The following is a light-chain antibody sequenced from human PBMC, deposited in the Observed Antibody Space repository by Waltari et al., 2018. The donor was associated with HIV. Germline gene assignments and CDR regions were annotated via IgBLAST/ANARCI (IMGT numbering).Light chain of an antibody. CDR1: HIAFGLYNF. Sequence: AVTQPASVSGLPGQPTTISSTVAHIAFGLYNFVSWYQQHSGNPPRLLLYDVDSRASGVSDRFSGSMSGNTASLTISGLRAEDEGHYYCASFTDDNTVIFGGGTEVTVL. V-gene: IGLV2-14*03. CDR3: ASFTDDNTVI. CDR2: DVD. J-gene: IGLJ2*01.